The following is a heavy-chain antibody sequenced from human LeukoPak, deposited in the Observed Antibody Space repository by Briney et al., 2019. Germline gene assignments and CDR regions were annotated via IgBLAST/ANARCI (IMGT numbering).Heavy chain of an antibody. CDR1: GGSISRGSYY. CDR2: IYTSGST. V-gene: IGHV4-61*02. D-gene: IGHD5-12*01. CDR3: ARGLRATKPEFDY. Sequence: PSQTLSLTCTVSGGSISRGSYYWSWIRQPAGKGLEWIGRIYTSGSTNYNPSLKSRVTISVDTSKNQFSLKLSSVTAADTAVYYCARGLRATKPEFDYWGQGTLVTVSS. J-gene: IGHJ4*02.